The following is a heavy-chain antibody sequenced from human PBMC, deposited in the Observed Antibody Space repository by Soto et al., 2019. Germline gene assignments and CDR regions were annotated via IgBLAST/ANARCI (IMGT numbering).Heavy chain of an antibody. CDR1: GFTVSSNY. CDR2: IYSGGST. CDR3: ASPRSVYDTSGHAFDI. V-gene: IGHV3-53*02. Sequence: EVQLVETGGGLIQPGGSLRLSCAASGFTVSSNYMSWVRQAPGKGLEWVSVIYSGGSTYYADSVKGRFTISRDNSRNTLYLQMNSLRAEDKAVYYCASPRSVYDTSGHAFDIWGQGTMVTVSS. J-gene: IGHJ3*02. D-gene: IGHD5-12*01.